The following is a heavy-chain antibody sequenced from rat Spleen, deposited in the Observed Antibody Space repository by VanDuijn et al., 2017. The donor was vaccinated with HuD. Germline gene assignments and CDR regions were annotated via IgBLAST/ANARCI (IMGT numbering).Heavy chain of an antibody. J-gene: IGHJ4*01. CDR1: GFAFSSFA. V-gene: IGHV5-7*01. CDR2: ITSYGSNT. CDR3: ARSSYYSSYIHSDVMDA. D-gene: IGHD1-2*01. Sequence: EVQLVESGGGLVQPGRSLKLSCAASGFAFSSFAMAWVRQAPKKGLEWVASITSYGSNTYYPDSVKGRFTISRDNAKSTLYLQMDSLRSEDTATYYCARSSYYSSYIHSDVMDAWGQGASVTVSS.